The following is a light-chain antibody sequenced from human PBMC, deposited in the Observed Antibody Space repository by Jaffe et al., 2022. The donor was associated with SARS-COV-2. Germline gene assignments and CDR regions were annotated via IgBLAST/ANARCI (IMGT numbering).Light chain of an antibody. Sequence: DIQMTQSPSTLSASVGDRVSITCRASQSVSNWLAWYQQKPGKAPKLLIYKASSLESGVPSRFSGSGSGTEFTLTISSLQPDDSATYFCQQFISSPTFGQGTKLEIK. V-gene: IGKV1-5*03. CDR3: QQFISSPT. J-gene: IGKJ2*01. CDR1: QSVSNW. CDR2: KAS.